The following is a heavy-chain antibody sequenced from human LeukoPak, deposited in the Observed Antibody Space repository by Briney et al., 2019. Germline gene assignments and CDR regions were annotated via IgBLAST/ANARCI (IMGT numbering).Heavy chain of an antibody. V-gene: IGHV3-53*01. J-gene: IGHJ3*02. Sequence: GGSLRLSCAASGFTVSSNYMTWVRQAPGKGLEWVSIIYSGGSTFYADSVKGRFTISRDNSKNTLYLQMNSLRAEDTAVYYCARGGSYLSAFDIWGQGTVVTVSS. CDR1: GFTVSSNY. CDR2: IYSGGST. CDR3: ARGGSYLSAFDI. D-gene: IGHD1-26*01.